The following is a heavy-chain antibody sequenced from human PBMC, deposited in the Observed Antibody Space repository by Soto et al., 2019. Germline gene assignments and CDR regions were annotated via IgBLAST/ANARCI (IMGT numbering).Heavy chain of an antibody. CDR3: AHLAWKEMWPRAPVVN. Sequence: TLSLTCTVSGGSFSPNYWSWIRQPPGKALEWLGIIFWDDDKRYRPSLKRRLSITKDTSKNQLVLTMTNMDPVDTATYYCAHLAWKEMWPRAPVVNWGQGTPVTVS. D-gene: IGHD1-1*01. CDR1: GGSFSPNYW. CDR2: IFWDDDK. V-gene: IGHV2-5*08. J-gene: IGHJ4*02.